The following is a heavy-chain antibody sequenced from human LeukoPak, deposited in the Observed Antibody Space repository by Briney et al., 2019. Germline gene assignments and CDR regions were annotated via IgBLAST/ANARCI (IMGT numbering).Heavy chain of an antibody. J-gene: IGHJ4*02. CDR2: INHSGST. CDR3: ARVRRFSSGCFDY. CDR1: GGSFSGYY. Sequence: KPSETLSLTCAVYGGSFSGYYWSWIRQPPGKGLEWIGEINHSGSTNYNPSLKSRVTISVDTSKNQFSLKLSSVTAADTAVYYCARVRRFSSGCFDYWGQGTLVTVSS. V-gene: IGHV4-34*01. D-gene: IGHD6-19*01.